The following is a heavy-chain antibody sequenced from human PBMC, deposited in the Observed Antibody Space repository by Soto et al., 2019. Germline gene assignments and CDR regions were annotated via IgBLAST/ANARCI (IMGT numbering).Heavy chain of an antibody. CDR1: GGSVSSSNW. CDR2: IYHSGST. J-gene: IGHJ4*02. D-gene: IGHD6-6*01. Sequence: PSETLSLTCAVSGGSVSSSNWWSWVRQPPGKGLEWIGEIYHSGSTNYNPSLKSRVTISVDKSKNQFSLKLSSVTAADTAVYYCARVEGGSIAARQEYYWGQGTLVTVSS. CDR3: ARVEGGSIAARQEYY. V-gene: IGHV4-4*02.